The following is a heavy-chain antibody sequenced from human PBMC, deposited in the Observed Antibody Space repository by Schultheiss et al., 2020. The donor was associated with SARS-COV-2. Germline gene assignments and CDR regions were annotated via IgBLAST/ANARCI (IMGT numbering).Heavy chain of an antibody. CDR1: GFTFSSYG. Sequence: GGSLRLSCAASGFTFSSYGMHWVRQAPGKGLEWVAVIWYDGSNKYYADSVKGRFTISRDNIRNTLYLQMNSLRPEDTAVYYCAKDGCGSSSCEIDYWGQGTLVTVSS. V-gene: IGHV3-30*02. CDR2: IWYDGSNK. CDR3: AKDGCGSSSCEIDY. D-gene: IGHD6-13*01. J-gene: IGHJ4*02.